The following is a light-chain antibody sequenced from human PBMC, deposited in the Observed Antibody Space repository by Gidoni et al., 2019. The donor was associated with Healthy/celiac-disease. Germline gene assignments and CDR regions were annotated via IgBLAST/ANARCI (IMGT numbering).Light chain of an antibody. CDR2: GAS. CDR3: QQYNNWPRT. V-gene: IGKV3D-15*03. Sequence: ELVMTQSPATLSVSPGERATLSCRASQSVSSNFAWYQQKPGQAPRLLIYGASIRATGIPARFSGSGSGTEFTLTISILQSEDFAVDYCQQYNNWPRTFGQGTKVEIK. J-gene: IGKJ1*01. CDR1: QSVSSN.